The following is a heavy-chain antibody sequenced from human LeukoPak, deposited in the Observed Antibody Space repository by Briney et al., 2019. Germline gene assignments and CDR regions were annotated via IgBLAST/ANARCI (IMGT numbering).Heavy chain of an antibody. J-gene: IGHJ2*01. CDR2: IIPIFGTA. D-gene: IGHD3-3*01. CDR3: AIQKYDYDFWSGYYTNWYFDL. CDR1: GGTFSSYA. Sequence: GASVKVSCKASGGTFSSYAISWVRQAPGQGLEWMGGIIPIFGTANYAQKFQGRVTITADESTSTAYMELSSLRSEDTAVYYCAIQKYDYDFWSGYYTNWYFDLWGRGTLVTVSS. V-gene: IGHV1-69*13.